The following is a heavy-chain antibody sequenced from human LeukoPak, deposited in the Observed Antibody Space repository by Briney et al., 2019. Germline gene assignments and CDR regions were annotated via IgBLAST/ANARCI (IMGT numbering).Heavy chain of an antibody. D-gene: IGHD3-22*01. CDR3: ARPTMIVVGIGYYFDY. Sequence: GGSLRLSCAASGFTFSSYSMNWVRQAPGKGLEWVSSISSSSSYIYYADSVKGRFTTSRDNAKNSLYLQMNSLRAEDTAVYYCARPTMIVVGIGYYFDYWGQGTLVTVSS. CDR2: ISSSSSYI. CDR1: GFTFSSYS. J-gene: IGHJ4*02. V-gene: IGHV3-21*01.